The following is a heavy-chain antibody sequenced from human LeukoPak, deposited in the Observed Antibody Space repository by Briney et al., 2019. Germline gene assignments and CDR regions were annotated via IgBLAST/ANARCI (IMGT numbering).Heavy chain of an antibody. V-gene: IGHV4-59*01. CDR1: GGSMNNYY. D-gene: IGHD3-16*01. Sequence: SETLSLTCTVFGGSMNNYYWSWMWQPPGKGLEYIADIYYSGSANYNSYLKSRVSVSVDTSKNQFSLTMNSVTAADTAVFYCARWGVSFGGRNYLDYWGQGKLVTVSS. CDR2: IYYSGSA. CDR3: ARWGVSFGGRNYLDY. J-gene: IGHJ4*02.